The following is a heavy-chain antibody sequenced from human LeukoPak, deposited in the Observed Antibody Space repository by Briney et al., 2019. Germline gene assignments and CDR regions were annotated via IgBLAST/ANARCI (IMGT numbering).Heavy chain of an antibody. D-gene: IGHD3-22*01. V-gene: IGHV1-2*02. CDR1: GYTFTGYY. CDR3: ARNLKYYYDSSGGGY. Sequence: ASVKVSCKASGYTFTGYYMHWVRQAPGQGLEWMGWINPNSGGTNYAQKFQGRVTMTRDTSISTAYMELSRLRSDDTAVYYCARNLKYYYDSSGGGYWGQGTLVTVSS. J-gene: IGHJ4*02. CDR2: INPNSGGT.